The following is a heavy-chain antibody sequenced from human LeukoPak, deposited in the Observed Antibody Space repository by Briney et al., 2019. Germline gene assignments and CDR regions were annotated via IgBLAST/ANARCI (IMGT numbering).Heavy chain of an antibody. Sequence: SETLSLTCTVSGGSISSSSYCWGWIRQPPGKGLEWIGSIYYSGSTNYNPSLKSRVTISVDTSKNQFSLKLSSVTAADTAVYYCARTLTYYYGSGSYSYFYYYGMDVWGQGTTVTVSS. D-gene: IGHD3-10*01. V-gene: IGHV4-39*07. CDR3: ARTLTYYYGSGSYSYFYYYGMDV. J-gene: IGHJ6*02. CDR1: GGSISSSSYC. CDR2: IYYSGST.